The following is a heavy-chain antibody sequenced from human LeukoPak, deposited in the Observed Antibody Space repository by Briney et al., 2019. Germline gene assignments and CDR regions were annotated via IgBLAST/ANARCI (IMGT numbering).Heavy chain of an antibody. CDR1: GYTFTSYG. V-gene: IGHV1-18*01. CDR3: ARERHSSGWYYFDY. Sequence: ASVKVSCKASGYTFTSYGISWVRQAPGQGLEWMGWISAYNGNTNYAQKLQGRVTMTTDTSTSTAYMELRSLRSDDTAVYYCARERHSSGWYYFDYWGQGTLVTVSS. D-gene: IGHD6-19*01. CDR2: ISAYNGNT. J-gene: IGHJ4*02.